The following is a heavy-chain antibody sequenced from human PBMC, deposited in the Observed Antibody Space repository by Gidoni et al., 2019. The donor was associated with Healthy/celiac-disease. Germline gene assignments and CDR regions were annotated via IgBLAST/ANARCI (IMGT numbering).Heavy chain of an antibody. CDR2: SSSSGSTI. Sequence: QFQLVESGEGLVKPGVSLRLSCAASGFSFIDYYMSWIRHAPGKGLEWVSYSSSSGSTIYYADSVKGRVTISRENAKNSLYLQMNSLRDEDTAVYYCARSTRDSSGWRNDYWGQGTLVTVSS. V-gene: IGHV3-11*01. J-gene: IGHJ4*02. CDR1: GFSFIDYY. D-gene: IGHD6-19*01. CDR3: ARSTRDSSGWRNDY.